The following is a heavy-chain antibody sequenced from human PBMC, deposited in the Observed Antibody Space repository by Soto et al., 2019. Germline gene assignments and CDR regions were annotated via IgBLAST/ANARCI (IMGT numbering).Heavy chain of an antibody. V-gene: IGHV5-10-1*01. J-gene: IGHJ3*01. CDR3: AVSQIFGVVDAFDL. CDR1: GDRFTSRL. CDR2: IDPNDSQS. Sequence: GESLKISFKASGDRFTSRLINLGRQMPGKGLEWMGRIDPNDSQSTYSPSFQGHVTMSVDQSIATAFLEWSSVTAPDTAIYYRAVSQIFGVVDAFDLWGQGTVVTV. D-gene: IGHD3-3*01.